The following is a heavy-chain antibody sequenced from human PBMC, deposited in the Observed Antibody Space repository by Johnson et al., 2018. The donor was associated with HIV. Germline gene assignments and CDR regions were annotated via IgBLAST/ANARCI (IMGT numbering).Heavy chain of an antibody. V-gene: IGHV3-30*19. CDR1: GFTLSSYG. D-gene: IGHD6-19*01. Sequence: QVQLVESGGGVVQPGRSLRLSCAASGFTLSSYGMHWVRQAPGKGLEWVAVLYSDGRTYYADSVKGRFTISRDNAKNSLYLQMNSLRAEDTGVYYCVRDQGSGWPTNAFDIWGRGTRVTVSS. J-gene: IGHJ3*02. CDR2: LYSDGRT. CDR3: VRDQGSGWPTNAFDI.